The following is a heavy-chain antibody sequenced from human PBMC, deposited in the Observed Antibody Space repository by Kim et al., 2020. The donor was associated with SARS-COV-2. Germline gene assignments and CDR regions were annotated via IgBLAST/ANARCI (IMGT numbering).Heavy chain of an antibody. Sequence: SETLSLTCAVYGGSFSGYYWSWIRQPPGKGLEWIGEINHSGSTNYNPSLKSRVTISVDTSKNQFSLKLSSVTAADTAVYYCAFQSYYYDSSGPGNNWFDPWGQGTLVPVSS. CDR2: INHSGST. J-gene: IGHJ5*02. CDR1: GGSFSGYY. CDR3: AFQSYYYDSSGPGNNWFDP. D-gene: IGHD3-22*01. V-gene: IGHV4-34*01.